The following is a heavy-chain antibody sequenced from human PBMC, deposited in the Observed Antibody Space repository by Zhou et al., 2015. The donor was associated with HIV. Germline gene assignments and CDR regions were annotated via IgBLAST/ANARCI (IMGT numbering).Heavy chain of an antibody. CDR1: GGTFNTNG. CDR2: IIPMFGTA. Sequence: QVQLVQSGAEVKKPGSSVKVSCKASGGTFNTNGISWVRQAPGQGLEWMGAIIPMFGTAKYPQKFQGRVTITADRSSSTAYLDLRSLRVEDTAVYFCARSSVNHDYAFDLWGQGTNVIVSS. CDR3: ARSSVNHDYAFDL. J-gene: IGHJ3*01. V-gene: IGHV1-69*06. D-gene: IGHD3-22*01.